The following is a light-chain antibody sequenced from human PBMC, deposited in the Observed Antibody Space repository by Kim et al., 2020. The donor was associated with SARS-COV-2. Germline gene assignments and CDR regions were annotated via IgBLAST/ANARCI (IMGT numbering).Light chain of an antibody. Sequence: EIVMTQSPATLSVSPGERATLSCRASQSVSSNLAWYQQKPGQAPRLLIYGASTRATGIPARFSGSGSGTEFTLTISSLQSEDFAVYYCQQYNNRPQTFGQGTKLEI. V-gene: IGKV3-15*01. CDR3: QQYNNRPQT. J-gene: IGKJ2*01. CDR1: QSVSSN. CDR2: GAS.